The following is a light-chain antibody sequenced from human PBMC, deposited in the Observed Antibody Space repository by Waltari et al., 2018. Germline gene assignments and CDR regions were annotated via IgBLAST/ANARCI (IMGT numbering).Light chain of an antibody. CDR2: GGS. V-gene: IGKV3-20*01. CDR1: QTINNNY. J-gene: IGKJ2*01. Sequence: EIVLTQSPDTLSLSPGESATLSCWASQTINNNYLAWYQQKPGQAPRVLIYGGSTRATGIPGRFGGIGSGTQFTLTISRLESEDFAVYSCQPYGSSPYTFGQGTKLEIK. CDR3: QPYGSSPYT.